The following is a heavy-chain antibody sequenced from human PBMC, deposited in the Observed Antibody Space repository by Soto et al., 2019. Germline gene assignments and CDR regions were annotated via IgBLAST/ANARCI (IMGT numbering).Heavy chain of an antibody. V-gene: IGHV6-1*01. J-gene: IGHJ4*02. CDR1: GDSVSRNSAA. CDR2: TDYSSKRYN. Sequence: QVPLPQSGPGLVKPSQTLSLTCAISGDSVSRNSAALNCIRQYPSRGLEWLGRTDYSSKRYNDSAVSVKSPITINPDTAQNQFPLQLKSVTPVDTAVYYCARSAMGLLTGFDYWGQVTLVTVSS. CDR3: ARSAMGLLTGFDY. D-gene: IGHD7-27*01.